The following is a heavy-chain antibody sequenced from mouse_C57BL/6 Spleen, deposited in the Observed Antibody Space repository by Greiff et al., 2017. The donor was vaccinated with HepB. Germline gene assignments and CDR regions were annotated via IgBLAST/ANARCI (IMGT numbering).Heavy chain of an antibody. Sequence: VQLQQSGAELVRPGTSVKVSCKASGYAFTNYLIEWVKQRPGQGLEWIGVINPGSGGTNYNEKFKGKATLTADKSSSTAYMQLSSLTSEDSAVYFCTRIGGEGNYDFWGQGTTLTVSS. J-gene: IGHJ2*01. D-gene: IGHD2-1*01. CDR3: TRIGGEGNYDF. CDR1: GYAFTNYL. CDR2: INPGSGGT. V-gene: IGHV1-54*01.